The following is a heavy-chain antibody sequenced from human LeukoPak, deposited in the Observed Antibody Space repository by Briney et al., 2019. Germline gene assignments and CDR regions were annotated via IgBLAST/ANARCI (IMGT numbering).Heavy chain of an antibody. J-gene: IGHJ4*02. CDR2: IYYSGST. CDR3: ARLRSSSWLLIDY. V-gene: IGHV4-59*08. Sequence: SETLSLTCTVSGGSISSYCWTWIRQPPGKGREWIGYIYYSGSTNYNPSLKSRVTISVDTSKNQFSLNLSSVTAADTAVYYCARLRSSSWLLIDYWGQGTLVTVSS. D-gene: IGHD6-13*01. CDR1: GGSISSYC.